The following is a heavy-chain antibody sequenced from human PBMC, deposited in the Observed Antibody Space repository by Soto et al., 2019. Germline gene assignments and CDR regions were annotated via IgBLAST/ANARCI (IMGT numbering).Heavy chain of an antibody. J-gene: IGHJ6*03. D-gene: IGHD2-15*01. V-gene: IGHV4-39*07. Sequence: SETLSLTCTVSGGSISSSSYYWGWIRQPPGKGLEWIGSIYYSGSTYYNPSLKSRVTISVDTSKNQFSLKLSSVTAADTAVYYCARVLEGWYPAYYMDVWGKGTTVTVSS. CDR2: IYYSGST. CDR3: ARVLEGWYPAYYMDV. CDR1: GGSISSSSYY.